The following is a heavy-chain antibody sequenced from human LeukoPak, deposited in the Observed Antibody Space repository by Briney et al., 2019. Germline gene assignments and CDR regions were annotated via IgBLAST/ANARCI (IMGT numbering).Heavy chain of an antibody. CDR1: GGSISSSSYY. Sequence: SETLSLTCTVSGGSISSSSYYWGWIRQPPGKGLEWIAYIHYTGRTNYNPSLKSRVTISVDTSNNQFSLKLNSVTAADTAVYYCARILDSGLADYWGQGTLVTVSS. D-gene: IGHD3-22*01. CDR3: ARILDSGLADY. V-gene: IGHV4-61*05. CDR2: IHYTGRT. J-gene: IGHJ4*02.